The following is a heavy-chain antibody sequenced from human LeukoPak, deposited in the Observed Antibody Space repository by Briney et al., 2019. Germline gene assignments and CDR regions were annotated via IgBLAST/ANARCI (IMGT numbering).Heavy chain of an antibody. CDR2: ISWNSGSI. V-gene: IGHV3-9*01. D-gene: IGHD1-26*01. CDR3: AKDISGRYYGGAFDI. J-gene: IGHJ3*02. CDR1: GFTFDDYA. Sequence: GRSLRLSCAASGFTFDDYAMHWVRQAPGKGLEWVSGISWNSGSIGYADSVKGRFTIPRDNAKNSLYLQMNSLRAEDTALYYCAKDISGRYYGGAFDICGQGTMVTVSS.